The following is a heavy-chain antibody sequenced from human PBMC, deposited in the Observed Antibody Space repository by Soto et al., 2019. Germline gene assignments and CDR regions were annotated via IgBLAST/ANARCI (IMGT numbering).Heavy chain of an antibody. V-gene: IGHV1-8*01. CDR2: VNPNSGNT. D-gene: IGHD6-13*01. CDR3: AKAAGFNYYYYMDV. Sequence: QVQLVQSGAEVKKPGASVKVSCKASGYTFTSYDINWVRQATGQGLEWMGWVNPNSGNTGDGKKFQGRVTKSTNTSISPAYMVRGSLRSEDTAVYYCAKAAGFNYYYYMDVWGKGTTVTVSS. CDR1: GYTFTSYD. J-gene: IGHJ6*03.